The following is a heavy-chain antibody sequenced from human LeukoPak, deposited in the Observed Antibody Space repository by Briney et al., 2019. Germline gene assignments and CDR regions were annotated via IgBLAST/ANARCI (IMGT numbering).Heavy chain of an antibody. V-gene: IGHV3-30*02. J-gene: IGHJ4*02. CDR3: AKDSLYYDFWSGFDY. Sequence: GGSLRLSCAASGFPFSSFGMHWVRQAPGKGLEWAAFIGYDGNKKFYADSVKGRFTISRDNSKNTLYLQMNSLRAEDTAVYYCAKDSLYYDFWSGFDYWGQGTLVTVSS. CDR1: GFPFSSFG. CDR2: IGYDGNKK. D-gene: IGHD3-3*01.